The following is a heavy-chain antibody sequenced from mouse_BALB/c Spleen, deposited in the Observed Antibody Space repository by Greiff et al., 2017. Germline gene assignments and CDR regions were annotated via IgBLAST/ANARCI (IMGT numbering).Heavy chain of an antibody. CDR1: GYAFTNYL. Sequence: QVQLQQSGAELVRPGTSVKVSCKASGYAFTNYLIEWVKQRPGQGLEWIGVINPGSGGTNYNEKFKGKATLTADKSSSTAYMQLSSLTSDDSAVYFCAYYRYDGAFDYWGQGTTLTVSS. J-gene: IGHJ2*01. V-gene: IGHV1-54*01. CDR3: AYYRYDGAFDY. D-gene: IGHD2-14*01. CDR2: INPGSGGT.